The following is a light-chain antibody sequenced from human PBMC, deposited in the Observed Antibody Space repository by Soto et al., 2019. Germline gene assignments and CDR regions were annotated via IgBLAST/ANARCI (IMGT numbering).Light chain of an antibody. J-gene: IGLJ1*01. CDR2: EVS. V-gene: IGLV2-14*01. CDR3: SSYTRQYTPSYV. CDR1: SSDVGGYNY. Sequence: QSALAQPASVSGSPGQSITLSCTGTSSDVGGYNYVSRYQQHPGKAPKLMIYEVSNRPSGISHRFSGSKSGNTASLTISGLRAEDEADYYCSSYTRQYTPSYVFGTGTKVTVL.